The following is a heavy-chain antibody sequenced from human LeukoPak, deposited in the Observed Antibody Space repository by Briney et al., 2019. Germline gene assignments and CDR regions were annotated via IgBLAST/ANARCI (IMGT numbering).Heavy chain of an antibody. CDR2: ISSSSSYI. D-gene: IGHD3-10*01. V-gene: IGHV3-21*01. J-gene: IGHJ4*02. CDR1: GFTFSSYS. CDR3: ARDRGFGEPHDY. Sequence: PGGSLRLSCAASGFTFSSYSMNWVRQAPGEGLEWVSSISSSSSYIYYADSVKGRFTISRDNAKNSLYLQMNSLRAEDTAVYYCARDRGFGEPHDYWGQGTLVTVSS.